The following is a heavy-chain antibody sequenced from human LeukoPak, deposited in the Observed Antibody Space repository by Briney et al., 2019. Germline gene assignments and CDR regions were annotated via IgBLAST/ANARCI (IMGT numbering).Heavy chain of an antibody. CDR2: ISYDGNNE. CDR3: ARHNYYDSSGYYVFDY. Sequence: GGSLRLSCAASGFTFRSYGMHWVRQAPGKGLEWGAVISYDGNNEYYADSVKGRFTISRDNSKNTLYLQMNSLRAEDTAMYYCARHNYYDSSGYYVFDYWGQGTLVTVSS. J-gene: IGHJ4*02. CDR1: GFTFRSYG. V-gene: IGHV3-30*03. D-gene: IGHD3-22*01.